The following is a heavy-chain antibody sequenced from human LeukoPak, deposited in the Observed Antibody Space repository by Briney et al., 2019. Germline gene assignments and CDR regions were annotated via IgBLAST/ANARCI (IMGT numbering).Heavy chain of an antibody. Sequence: PSETLSLTCAVYGGSFSGYYWSWIRQPPGKGLEWIGEINHSGSTTYNPSLKSRVTISVDTAKNQFSLKLSSVTAADTAVYYCAISTGRDDAFDIWGQGTMVTVSS. CDR1: GGSFSGYY. J-gene: IGHJ3*02. V-gene: IGHV4-34*01. D-gene: IGHD1-1*01. CDR2: INHSGST. CDR3: AISTGRDDAFDI.